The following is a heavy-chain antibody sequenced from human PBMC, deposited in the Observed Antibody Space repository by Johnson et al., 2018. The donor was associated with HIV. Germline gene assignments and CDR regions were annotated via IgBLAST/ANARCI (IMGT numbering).Heavy chain of an antibody. D-gene: IGHD3-10*02. V-gene: IGHV3-23*01. CDR3: AKYLTYVISAFDI. CDR1: GFTFSNYA. Sequence: VQLLESGGGLVQPGGYLRLSCTASGFTFSNYAMSWVRQAPGKGLEWVSSISGSGGNTYYADSVQVRFTISRDNSKNTLYLQMNSLGAEDTAVYFCAKYLTYVISAFDIWGQGTMVTVSS. J-gene: IGHJ3*02. CDR2: ISGSGGNT.